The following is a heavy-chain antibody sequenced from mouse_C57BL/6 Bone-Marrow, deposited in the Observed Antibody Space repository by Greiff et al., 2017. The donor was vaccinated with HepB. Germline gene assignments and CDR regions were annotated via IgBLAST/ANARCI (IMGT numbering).Heavy chain of an antibody. Sequence: EVQAVESGGGLVKPGGSLKLSCAASGFTFSSYAMSWVRPTPEKRLEWVATISDGGSYTYYPDNVKGRFTISRDNAKNNLYLQMSHLKSEDTAMYYCARDRGYDVRFAYWGQGTLVTVSA. J-gene: IGHJ3*01. CDR2: ISDGGSYT. CDR3: ARDRGYDVRFAY. D-gene: IGHD2-2*01. V-gene: IGHV5-4*01. CDR1: GFTFSSYA.